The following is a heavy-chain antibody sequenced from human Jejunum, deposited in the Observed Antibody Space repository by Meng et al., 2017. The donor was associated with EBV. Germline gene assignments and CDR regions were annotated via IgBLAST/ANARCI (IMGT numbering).Heavy chain of an antibody. CDR1: TDFISSYEW. Sequence: HVQLQESGPGRVKPSGTLSLTCSVSTDFISSYEWWSWVRQPPGKGLEWLGEINQVGSTYYNPSLKSRVTISIDTSKRQFSLRLNSMTAADTAVYYCARASSERLLDYWGQGTLVTVSS. V-gene: IGHV4-4*02. CDR2: INQVGST. CDR3: ARASSERLLDY. J-gene: IGHJ4*02. D-gene: IGHD1-14*01.